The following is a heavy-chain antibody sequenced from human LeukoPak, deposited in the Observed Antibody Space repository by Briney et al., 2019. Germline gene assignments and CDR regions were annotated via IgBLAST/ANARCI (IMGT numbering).Heavy chain of an antibody. Sequence: SETLSLTCAVYGGSFSGYYWSWIRQPPGKGLEWIGEINHSGSTYYNPSLKSRVTISVDTSKNQFSLKLSSVTAADTAVYYCARADGDYVDWFDPWGQGTLVTVSS. D-gene: IGHD4-17*01. CDR3: ARADGDYVDWFDP. CDR1: GGSFSGYY. J-gene: IGHJ5*02. CDR2: INHSGST. V-gene: IGHV4-34*01.